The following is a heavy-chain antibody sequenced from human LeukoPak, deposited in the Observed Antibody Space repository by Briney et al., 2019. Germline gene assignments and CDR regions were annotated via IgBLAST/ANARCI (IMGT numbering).Heavy chain of an antibody. D-gene: IGHD3-3*01. Sequence: GESLKISCKGSGYSFTSYWIGLVRRMPGKGLEWMGIVYPGDSDTRYSPSFQGQVTISADKSISTAYLQWSSLKASDTAMYYCARLGVTIFGVADSPDYWGQGTLVTVSS. CDR2: VYPGDSDT. CDR1: GYSFTSYW. V-gene: IGHV5-51*01. J-gene: IGHJ4*02. CDR3: ARLGVTIFGVADSPDY.